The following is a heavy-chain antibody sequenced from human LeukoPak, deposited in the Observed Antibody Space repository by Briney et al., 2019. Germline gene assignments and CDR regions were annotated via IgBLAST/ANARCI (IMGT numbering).Heavy chain of an antibody. J-gene: IGHJ3*02. CDR3: ARVGGRDAFDI. CDR2: ISSSGSTI. Sequence: GGSLRLSCAASGFTFSSYEMNWVRRAPGKGLEWVSYISSSGSTIYYADSVKGRFTISRDNAKNSLYLQMNSLRAEDTAVYYCARVGGRDAFDIWGQGTMVTVSS. V-gene: IGHV3-48*03. CDR1: GFTFSSYE. D-gene: IGHD1-26*01.